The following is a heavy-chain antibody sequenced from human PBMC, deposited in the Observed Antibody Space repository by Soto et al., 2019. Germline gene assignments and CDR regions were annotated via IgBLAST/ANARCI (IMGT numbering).Heavy chain of an antibody. V-gene: IGHV4-39*01. CDR1: GDSGCFFSSSSYQ. J-gene: IGHJ4*02. D-gene: IGHD4-17*01. CDR3: ARHTPYGPLDY. Sequence: QLQLQESGTGLVKPSETLSLTCTVSGDSGCFFSSSSYQWGCIRQPPGKGLEWNGNIYYSGSTCCTPSRNSRVTLSGEPSQSQFSLWLTSVTAVNTALYYCARHTPYGPLDYCAQGTLVTVSS. CDR2: IYYSGST.